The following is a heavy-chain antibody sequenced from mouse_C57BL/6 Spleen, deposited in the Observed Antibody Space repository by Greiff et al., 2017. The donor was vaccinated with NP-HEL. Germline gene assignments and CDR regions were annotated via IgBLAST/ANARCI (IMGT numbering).Heavy chain of an antibody. Sequence: EVHLVESGPGLVKPSQSLSLTCSVTGYSITSGYYWNWIRQFPGNKLEWMGYISYDGSNNYNPSLKNRISITRDTSKNQFFLKLNSVTTEDTATYYCARAGIYDGYYGFAYWGQGTLVTVSA. D-gene: IGHD2-3*01. V-gene: IGHV3-6*01. CDR1: GYSITSGYY. CDR3: ARAGIYDGYYGFAY. J-gene: IGHJ3*01. CDR2: ISYDGSN.